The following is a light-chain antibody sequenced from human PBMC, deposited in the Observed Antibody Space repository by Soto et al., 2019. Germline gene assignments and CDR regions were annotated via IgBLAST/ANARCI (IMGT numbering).Light chain of an antibody. CDR2: GVS. V-gene: IGKV3-15*01. J-gene: IGKJ1*01. CDR3: HQYNSYSEA. CDR1: QSVGPN. Sequence: TQAPATLSVAPGERATLSCRASQSVGPNLVWYQQKFGQAPRLLIYGVSTRATGVPARFSGSGSGTEFTLTISSLQPEDFAVYYCHQYNSYSEAFGQGTKVDI.